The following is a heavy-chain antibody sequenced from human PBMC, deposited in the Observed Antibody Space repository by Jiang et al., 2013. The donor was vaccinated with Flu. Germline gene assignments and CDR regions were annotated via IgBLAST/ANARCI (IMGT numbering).Heavy chain of an antibody. CDR3: ARERTHYGDYVGAFDI. J-gene: IGHJ3*02. V-gene: IGHV4-31*03. CDR1: GGSISSGGYY. D-gene: IGHD4-17*01. Sequence: GLVKPSQTLSLTCTVSGGSISSGGYYWSWIRQHPGKGLEWIGYIYYSGSTYYNPSLKSRVTISVDTSKNQFSLKLSSVTAADTAVYYCARERTHYGDYVGAFDIWGQGTMVTVSS. CDR2: IYYSGST.